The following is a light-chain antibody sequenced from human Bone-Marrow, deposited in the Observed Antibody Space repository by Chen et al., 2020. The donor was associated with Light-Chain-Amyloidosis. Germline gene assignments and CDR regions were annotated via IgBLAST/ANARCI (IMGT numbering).Light chain of an antibody. CDR3: QVRDRSSDHPG. CDR2: DDS. Sequence: SYVLTQPSLVSVAPGKTATIACGGNNTGSTSVHWSQQTPGRAPLLIVNDDSDRPSGIPERASGSNCGKTATLTISRVEDGDEADSYCQVRDRSSDHPGFGGGTELTVL. CDR1: NTGSTS. V-gene: IGLV3-21*03. J-gene: IGLJ3*02.